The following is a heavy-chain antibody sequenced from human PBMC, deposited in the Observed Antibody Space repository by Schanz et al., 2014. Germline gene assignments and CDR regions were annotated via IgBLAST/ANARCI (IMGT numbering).Heavy chain of an antibody. CDR1: GFTFSGHW. J-gene: IGHJ3*02. CDR2: INSVGSNT. V-gene: IGHV3-74*02. Sequence: ERLVESGGGVVQPGGSLRLSCAASGFTFSGHWMHWVRQDPGKGLVWVARINSVGSNTDYADSVTGRFTISRDNAKNTLYLRMNTLRAEDTAVYYCARKMKLGVYGGKGHDALDIWGQGTMVTVSS. D-gene: IGHD4-17*01. CDR3: ARKMKLGVYGGKGHDALDI.